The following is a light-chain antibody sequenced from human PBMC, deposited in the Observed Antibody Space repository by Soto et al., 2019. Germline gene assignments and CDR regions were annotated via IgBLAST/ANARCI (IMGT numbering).Light chain of an antibody. J-gene: IGKJ1*01. CDR3: QQYNNWPPWT. V-gene: IGKV3-15*01. CDR1: QSVGSK. CDR2: AVS. Sequence: EIVMTQSPATLSVSPGERATLSCRASQSVGSKLAWYQQKPGQAPRLLIYAVSTWATGVPARFIGSGSGTEFTLPISSLQSEDFAVYYCQQYNNWPPWTFGQGTKVEIK.